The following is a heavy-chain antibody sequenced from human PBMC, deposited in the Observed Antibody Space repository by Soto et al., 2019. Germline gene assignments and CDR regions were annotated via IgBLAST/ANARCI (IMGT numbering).Heavy chain of an antibody. V-gene: IGHV1-46*01. J-gene: IGHJ6*02. CDR1: GYIFTNYY. CDR3: AREGGGGYPETDYGMDV. D-gene: IGHD1-26*01. CDR2: INPTDGTT. Sequence: ASVKVSCKASGYIFTNYYVHWVRQAPGQGLEWMGVINPTDGTTTYTNYAQKFQGRVTLTRDTSTSTVYMDLSSLTSEDTAVYYCAREGGGGYPETDYGMDVWGQGTTVTVSS.